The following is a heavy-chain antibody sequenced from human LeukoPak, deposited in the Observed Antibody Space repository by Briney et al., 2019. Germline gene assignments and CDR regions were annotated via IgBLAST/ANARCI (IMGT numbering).Heavy chain of an antibody. CDR2: IYYSGST. D-gene: IGHD3-22*01. V-gene: IGHV4-59*01. CDR1: GGSISSYY. Sequence: SETLSLTCTVSGGSISSYYWSWIRQPAGKGLEWIGYIYYSGSTNYNPSLKSRVTISVDTSKNQFSLKLSSVTAADTAVYYCAVGTYYYDSSGYPDYWGQGTLVTVSS. CDR3: AVGTYYYDSSGYPDY. J-gene: IGHJ4*02.